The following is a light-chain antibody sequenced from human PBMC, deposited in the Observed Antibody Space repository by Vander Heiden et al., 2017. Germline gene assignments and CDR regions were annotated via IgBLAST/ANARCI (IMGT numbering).Light chain of an antibody. Sequence: DLQMTQYPSALSASVGDRVTITCRASQSISSYLNWYQQKPGKAPKLLIYAASSLQSGVPSRFSGSGSGTDFTLTISSLQPEDFATYYCQQSYSTPFTFGPGTKVDIK. CDR1: QSISSY. J-gene: IGKJ3*01. V-gene: IGKV1-39*01. CDR3: QQSYSTPFT. CDR2: AAS.